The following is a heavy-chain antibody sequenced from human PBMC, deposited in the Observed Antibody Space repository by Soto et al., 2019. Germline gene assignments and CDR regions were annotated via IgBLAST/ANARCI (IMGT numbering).Heavy chain of an antibody. D-gene: IGHD1-26*01. Sequence: GGSLRLSCAASGFTFSSYGMHWVRQTPGKGLEWVAVISYDGTIQYYGDSVKGRFTISRDNSKSTLYLQMNSLRAEDTAVYYCAKEVTVGATNYFDFWGQGTQVTVSS. CDR2: ISYDGTIQ. CDR1: GFTFSSYG. J-gene: IGHJ4*02. V-gene: IGHV3-30*18. CDR3: AKEVTVGATNYFDF.